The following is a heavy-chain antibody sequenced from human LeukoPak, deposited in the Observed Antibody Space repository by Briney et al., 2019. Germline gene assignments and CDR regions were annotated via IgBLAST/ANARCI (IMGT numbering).Heavy chain of an antibody. CDR2: IYYSGST. D-gene: IGHD4-11*01. CDR3: ARVNDYLINWFDP. Sequence: SETLSLTCTVSGGSISSYYWSWIRQPPGKGLEWIGYIYYSGSTNYNPSLKSRVTISVDTSKNQFSLKLSSVTAADTAVYYCARVNDYLINWFDPWGQGTLVTVSS. V-gene: IGHV4-59*01. CDR1: GGSISSYY. J-gene: IGHJ5*02.